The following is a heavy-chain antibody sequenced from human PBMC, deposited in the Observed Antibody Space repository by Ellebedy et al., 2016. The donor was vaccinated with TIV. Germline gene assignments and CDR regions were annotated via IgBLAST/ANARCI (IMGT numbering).Heavy chain of an antibody. Sequence: SETLSLXCAVYGGSFSGYYWSWIRQPPGKGLEWIGEINHSGSTNYNPSLKSRVTISVDTSKNQFSLKLSSVTAADTAVYYCARVYGSGSYYQYNWFDPWGQGTLVTVSS. CDR2: INHSGST. CDR1: GGSFSGYY. CDR3: ARVYGSGSYYQYNWFDP. D-gene: IGHD3-10*01. V-gene: IGHV4-34*01. J-gene: IGHJ5*02.